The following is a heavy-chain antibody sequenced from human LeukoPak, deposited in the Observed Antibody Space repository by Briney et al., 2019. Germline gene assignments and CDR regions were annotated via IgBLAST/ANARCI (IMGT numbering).Heavy chain of an antibody. D-gene: IGHD3-9*01. CDR2: ISSGNTYI. CDR1: GFSFSTYI. Sequence: GGSLRLSCATSGFSFSTYIMNWVRQAPGKGLEWVSSISSGNTYIYYADSVKGRFTISRDNAKNSLYLQMNSLRAEDTALYYCAKGALRYFDWLLSNFDYWGQGTLVTVSS. V-gene: IGHV3-21*04. CDR3: AKGALRYFDWLLSNFDY. J-gene: IGHJ4*02.